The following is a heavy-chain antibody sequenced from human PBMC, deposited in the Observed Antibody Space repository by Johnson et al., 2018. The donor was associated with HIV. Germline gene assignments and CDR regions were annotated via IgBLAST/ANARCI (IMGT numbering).Heavy chain of an antibody. CDR2: ISYDGSNK. CDR1: GFTFSSYA. V-gene: IGHV3-30*04. Sequence: QVQLVESGGGLVQPGGSLRLSCAASGFTFSSYAMHWVRQAPGKGLEWVAVISYDGSNKYYVDSVKGRFTISRDNSKNTLYLHMNSLRAEDTAVYYCAREVDGFDIWGQGTMVTVSS. J-gene: IGHJ3*02. CDR3: AREVDGFDI.